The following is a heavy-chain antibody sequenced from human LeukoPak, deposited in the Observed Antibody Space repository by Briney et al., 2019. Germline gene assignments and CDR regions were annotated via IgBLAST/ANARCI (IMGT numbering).Heavy chain of an antibody. Sequence: GGSLRLSCAASGFTFNSYGMHWVRQAPGKGLEWVAVIWYDQIKKYYADSVKGRFTISRDNSKNTLYLQMNSLRAEDTAVYYCATYPAVRPHRPLDYWGQGTLVTVSS. V-gene: IGHV3-33*01. J-gene: IGHJ4*02. CDR1: GFTFNSYG. CDR2: IWYDQIKK. CDR3: ATYPAVRPHRPLDY. D-gene: IGHD6-13*01.